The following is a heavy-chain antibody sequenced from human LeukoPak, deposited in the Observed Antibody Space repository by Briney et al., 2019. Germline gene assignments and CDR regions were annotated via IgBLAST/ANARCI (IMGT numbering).Heavy chain of an antibody. CDR3: AKDSPYYDILTGYPPPFDY. CDR1: GFTFSSYS. Sequence: GGSLRLSCAASGFTFSSYSMNWVRQAPGKGLEWVSAISGSGGSTYYADSVKGRFTISRDNSKNTLYLQMNSLRAEDTAVYYCAKDSPYYDILTGYPPPFDYWGQGTLVTVSS. J-gene: IGHJ4*02. CDR2: ISGSGGST. V-gene: IGHV3-23*01. D-gene: IGHD3-9*01.